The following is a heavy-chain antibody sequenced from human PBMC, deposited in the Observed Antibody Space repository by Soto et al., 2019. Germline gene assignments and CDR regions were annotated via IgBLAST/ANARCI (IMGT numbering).Heavy chain of an antibody. CDR3: ARDPSYYDFWSGHFDY. D-gene: IGHD3-3*01. CDR2: IIPIFGTA. CDR1: GYTFSDYY. J-gene: IGHJ4*02. Sequence: ASVKVSCKAGGYTFSDYYIQWVRQVPGQGLEWMGGIIPIFGTANYAQKFQGRVTITADESTSTAYMELSSLRSEDTAVYYCARDPSYYDFWSGHFDYWGQGTLVTVSS. V-gene: IGHV1-69*13.